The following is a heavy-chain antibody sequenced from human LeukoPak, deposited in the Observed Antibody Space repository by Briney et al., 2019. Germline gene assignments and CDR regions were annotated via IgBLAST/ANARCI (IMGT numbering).Heavy chain of an antibody. CDR1: GFTFSNYW. J-gene: IGHJ6*02. D-gene: IGHD5-24*01. V-gene: IGHV3-74*01. Sequence: EGSLRLSCAASGFTFSNYWLHWVRQVPGKGLVWVSRINSDGSGTTYADSVKGRFTISRDNAKNTLYLQMNSLRAEDTAVYYCARDQMAPTGYGMDVWGQGTTVTVSS. CDR3: ARDQMAPTGYGMDV. CDR2: INSDGSGT.